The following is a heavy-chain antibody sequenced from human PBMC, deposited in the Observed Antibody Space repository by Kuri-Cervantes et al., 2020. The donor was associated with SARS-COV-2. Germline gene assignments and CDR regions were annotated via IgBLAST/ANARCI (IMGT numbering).Heavy chain of an antibody. D-gene: IGHD5-18*01. CDR1: GGSISSSSYY. CDR3: ARGRGYSYGHYYYYMDV. Sequence: SETLSLTCTVSGGSISSSSYYWGWIRLPPGKGLEWIGSIYYSGSTYYNPSLKSRVTISVDTSKNQFSLKLSSVTAADTAVYYCARGRGYSYGHYYYYMDVWGKGTTVTVSS. CDR2: IYYSGST. V-gene: IGHV4-39*01. J-gene: IGHJ6*03.